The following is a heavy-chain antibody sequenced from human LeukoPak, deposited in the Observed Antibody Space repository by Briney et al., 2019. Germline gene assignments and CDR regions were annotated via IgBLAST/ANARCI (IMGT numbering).Heavy chain of an antibody. V-gene: IGHV4-59*01. CDR3: ARALGSSGSPGY. CDR1: SGSISSYY. J-gene: IGHJ4*02. D-gene: IGHD3-22*01. Sequence: PSEPLSLTCTVSSGSISSYYWNWIRQPPGKGLEWIGYIYYSGSTSYNPSLKSRVTISVDTSENQFPLNLSSVTAADTAVYYCARALGSSGSPGYWGQGTLVTVST. CDR2: IYYSGST.